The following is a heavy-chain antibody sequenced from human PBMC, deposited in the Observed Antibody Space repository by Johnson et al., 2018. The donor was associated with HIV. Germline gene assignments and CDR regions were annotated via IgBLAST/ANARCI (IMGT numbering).Heavy chain of an antibody. CDR2: IYSGGST. D-gene: IGHD6-6*01. J-gene: IGHJ3*02. CDR1: GFTFSSNY. Sequence: EVQLVEFGGGVVQPGRSLRLSCAASGFTFSSNYMSWVRQAPGKGLEWVSVIYSGGSTYYADSVKGRFTISRDNSKNTLYLHMNSLRPEDTAVYYCARDSSNSFRFEMYAFDIWGQGTMVTVSS. V-gene: IGHV3-66*01. CDR3: ARDSSNSFRFEMYAFDI.